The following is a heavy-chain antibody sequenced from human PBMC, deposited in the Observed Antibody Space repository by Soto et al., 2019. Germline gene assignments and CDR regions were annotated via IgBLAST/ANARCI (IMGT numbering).Heavy chain of an antibody. Sequence: GGSLRLSCAASGFTFSSYAMSWVRQAPGKGLEWVSAISGSGGSTYYADSVKGRFTISRDNSKNTLYLQMNSLRAEDTAVYYCAKVRGRIGTFLYFDYWGQGTLVTVSS. J-gene: IGHJ4*02. CDR1: GFTFSSYA. CDR3: AKVRGRIGTFLYFDY. V-gene: IGHV3-23*01. D-gene: IGHD1-26*01. CDR2: ISGSGGST.